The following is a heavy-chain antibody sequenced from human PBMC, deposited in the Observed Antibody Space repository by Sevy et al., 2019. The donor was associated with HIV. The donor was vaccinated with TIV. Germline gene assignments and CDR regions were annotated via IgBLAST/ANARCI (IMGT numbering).Heavy chain of an antibody. Sequence: GGSLRISCAASRFTFKTYWMSWVRQAPGKGLEWVGNIKEDGSAKYYADSVRGRFTVSRDNAKNSLYLQMSSLRVEDTSAYYCARDSPGYGGYRYWGQGTLVTVSS. CDR2: IKEDGSAK. D-gene: IGHD1-26*01. CDR3: ARDSPGYGGYRY. J-gene: IGHJ4*01. CDR1: RFTFKTYW. V-gene: IGHV3-7*01.